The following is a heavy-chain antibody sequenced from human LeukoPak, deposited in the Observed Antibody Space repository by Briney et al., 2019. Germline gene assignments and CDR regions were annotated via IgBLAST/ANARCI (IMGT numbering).Heavy chain of an antibody. CDR3: ARLYGSGSYLGI. Sequence: GGSLRLSCEPSGFTFSSYEMNWVRKAPGKGRGGVSYISSSGSTIYYADSVKGRFTISRDNAKNSLYLQMNSLRAEDTAVYYCARLYGSGSYLGIWGQGTLVTVSS. J-gene: IGHJ4*02. D-gene: IGHD3-10*01. CDR2: ISSSGSTI. CDR1: GFTFSSYE. V-gene: IGHV3-48*03.